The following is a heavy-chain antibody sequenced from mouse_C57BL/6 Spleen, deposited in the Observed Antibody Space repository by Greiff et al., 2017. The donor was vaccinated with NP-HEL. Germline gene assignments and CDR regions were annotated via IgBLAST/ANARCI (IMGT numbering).Heavy chain of an antibody. CDR1: GYTFTSYW. CDR2: IHPNSGST. J-gene: IGHJ4*01. Sequence: VQLQQPGAELVKPGASVKLSCKASGYTFTSYWMHWVKQRPGQGLEWIGMIHPNSGSTNYNEKFKSKATLTVDKSSSTAYMQLSSLTSEDSAVYYCASGSTIRFYYYAMDYWGQGTSVTVSS. V-gene: IGHV1-64*01. D-gene: IGHD2-1*01. CDR3: ASGSTIRFYYYAMDY.